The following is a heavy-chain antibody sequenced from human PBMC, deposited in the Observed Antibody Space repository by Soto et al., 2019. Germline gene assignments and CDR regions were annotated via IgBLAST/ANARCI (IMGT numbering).Heavy chain of an antibody. J-gene: IGHJ4*02. Sequence: QVQLVESGGGVVQPGRSLRLSCAASGFTFSSYGMHWVRQAPGKGLEWVAVISYDGSNKYYADSVKGRFTISRDNSKNTLYLQMNSLRAEDTAVYYCAKDWRFGQLLPFFDYWGQRTLVTVSS. V-gene: IGHV3-30*18. D-gene: IGHD3-10*01. CDR3: AKDWRFGQLLPFFDY. CDR1: GFTFSSYG. CDR2: ISYDGSNK.